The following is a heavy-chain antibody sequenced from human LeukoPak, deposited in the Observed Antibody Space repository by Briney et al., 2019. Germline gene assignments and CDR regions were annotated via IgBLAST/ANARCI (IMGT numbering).Heavy chain of an antibody. V-gene: IGHV4-39*01. Sequence: PSETLSLTCTVSGGSLSSSSYYWGWIRQPPGTGLEWLGSIYYSGSTYYNPSLKSRVTISVDTSKNQFSLKLSSVTAADTAVYYCARAQYYDYVWGSYRPPRASFDYWGQGTLVTVSS. CDR3: ARAQYYDYVWGSYRPPRASFDY. CDR2: IYYSGST. CDR1: GGSLSSSSYY. J-gene: IGHJ4*02. D-gene: IGHD3-16*02.